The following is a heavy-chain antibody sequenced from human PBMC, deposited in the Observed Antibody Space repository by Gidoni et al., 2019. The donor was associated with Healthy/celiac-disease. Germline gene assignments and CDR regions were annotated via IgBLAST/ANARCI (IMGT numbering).Heavy chain of an antibody. CDR2: IYYSGST. J-gene: IGHJ4*02. Sequence: QVQLQESCSGLVKPSETLSLTCTVSGGSISSYYWSWIRQPSGKGLEWIGYIYYSGSTDYNPSLKSRVTISVDTSKNQFSLKLSSVTAADTAVYYCASSKGIVVVPAAMDYWGQGTLVTVSS. CDR3: ASSKGIVVVPAAMDY. CDR1: GGSISSYY. D-gene: IGHD2-2*01. V-gene: IGHV4-59*08.